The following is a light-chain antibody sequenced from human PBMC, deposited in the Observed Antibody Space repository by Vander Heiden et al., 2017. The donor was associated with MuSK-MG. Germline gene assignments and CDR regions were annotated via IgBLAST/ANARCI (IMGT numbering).Light chain of an antibody. V-gene: IGKV1-33*01. Sequence: DIQMTQSPSSLSASVGDRVTITCQASQDISNYLNWYQQKPGKAPKLLIYDASNLETGVPSRFSGSGSGTDFTFTISSLQPEDFAIYYCQQDDNLPLTFGGRTKVEIK. CDR2: DAS. CDR3: QQDDNLPLT. J-gene: IGKJ4*01. CDR1: QDISNY.